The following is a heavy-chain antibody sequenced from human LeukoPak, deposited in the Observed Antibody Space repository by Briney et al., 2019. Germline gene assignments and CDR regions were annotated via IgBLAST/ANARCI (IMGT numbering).Heavy chain of an antibody. CDR2: IYYSGTT. V-gene: IGHV4-39*01. Sequence: SETLSLTCTVSGGSFSSTSFYWGWIRQPPGKGLEWIGSIYYSGTTYYSPSLKSRLTISVVTSKNQFSLKLSSVTAADTAVYYCARYGSGTYYSSVSDYWGQGTLVTVSS. CDR1: GGSFSSTSFY. D-gene: IGHD3-10*01. J-gene: IGHJ4*02. CDR3: ARYGSGTYYSSVSDY.